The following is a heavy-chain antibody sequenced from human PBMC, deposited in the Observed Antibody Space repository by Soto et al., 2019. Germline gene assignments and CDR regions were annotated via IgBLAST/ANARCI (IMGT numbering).Heavy chain of an antibody. J-gene: IGHJ3*02. Sequence: GSLRLSCAASGFTFSSYSMNWVRQAPGKGLEWVSYISSSSTIYYADSVKGRFTISRDNAKNSLYLQMNSLRAEDTAVYYCVRRGAADAFDIWGQGTMVTVSS. V-gene: IGHV3-48*01. CDR1: GFTFSSYS. CDR3: VRRGAADAFDI. CDR2: ISSSSTI.